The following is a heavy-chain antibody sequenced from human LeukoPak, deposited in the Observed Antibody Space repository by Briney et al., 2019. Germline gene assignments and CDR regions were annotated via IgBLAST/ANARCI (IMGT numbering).Heavy chain of an antibody. CDR1: GFTFSSYG. Sequence: GGSLRLSCAASGFTFSSYGMHWVRQAPGKGLEWVAVIWYDGSNKYYADSVKGRFTISRDNSKNTLHLQMNSLRAEDTAVYYCAKGRKGAFDIWGQGTMVTVSS. CDR2: IWYDGSNK. CDR3: AKGRKGAFDI. J-gene: IGHJ3*02. V-gene: IGHV3-33*06.